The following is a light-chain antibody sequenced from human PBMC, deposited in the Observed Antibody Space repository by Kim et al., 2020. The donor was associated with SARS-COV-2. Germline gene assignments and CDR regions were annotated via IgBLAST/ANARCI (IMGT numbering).Light chain of an antibody. J-gene: IGKJ4*01. CDR2: GAS. CDR1: QSVVAS. V-gene: IGKV3-15*01. Sequence: EIMLTQSPATLSVSPGERATLSCRASQSVVASLAWYQQKYGQAPRLLIYGASMRATGIPDRFSGSVSATEFTLTISSLQSEDFALYYCQQYINWPLTFGGGTKVDIK. CDR3: QQYINWPLT.